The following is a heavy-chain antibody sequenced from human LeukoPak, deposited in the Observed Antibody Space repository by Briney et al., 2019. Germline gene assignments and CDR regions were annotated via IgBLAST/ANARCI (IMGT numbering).Heavy chain of an antibody. J-gene: IGHJ4*02. V-gene: IGHV3-48*04. CDR2: ISSSGSTV. CDR1: GFTFSGSA. D-gene: IGHD5-18*01. CDR3: ARADWDTAMIDY. Sequence: GGSLRLSCAPSGFTFSGSAMHWVRKAPGRGLGWVSYISSSGSTVYYADSVKGRFTISRDNAKNSLYLQMNSLRAEDTAVYYCARADWDTAMIDYWGQGTLVTVSS.